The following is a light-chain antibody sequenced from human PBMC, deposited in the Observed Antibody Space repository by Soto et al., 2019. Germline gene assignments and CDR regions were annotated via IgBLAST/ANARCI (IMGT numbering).Light chain of an antibody. J-gene: IGKJ1*01. CDR3: QHRSNRPSST. CDR1: RSVSST. Sequence: EIVMTQSPANLSGSPGKRATIPCRASRSVSSTLPWYQQKPGEAPRLLISGASTRANGIPARFSGSGSGTEFTLTISSMQSEDVAVYYCQHRSNRPSSTFGEGTKVDIK. V-gene: IGKV3-15*01. CDR2: GAS.